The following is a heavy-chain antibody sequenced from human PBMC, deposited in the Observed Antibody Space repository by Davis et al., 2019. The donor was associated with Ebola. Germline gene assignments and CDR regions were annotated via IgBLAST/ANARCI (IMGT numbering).Heavy chain of an antibody. CDR3: ARRGYSGYDYWFDP. D-gene: IGHD5-12*01. Sequence: ASVKVSCKASGYTFTGYYMHWVRQAPGQGLEWMGRINPNSGGTNYAQKFQGRVTMTRDTSISTAYMELSRLRSDDTAVYYCARRGYSGYDYWFDPWGQGTLVTVSS. V-gene: IGHV1-2*06. CDR2: INPNSGGT. CDR1: GYTFTGYY. J-gene: IGHJ5*02.